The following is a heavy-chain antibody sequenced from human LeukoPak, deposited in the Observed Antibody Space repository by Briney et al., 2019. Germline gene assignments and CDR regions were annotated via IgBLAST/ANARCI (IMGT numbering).Heavy chain of an antibody. D-gene: IGHD2-2*01. Sequence: PSETLSLTCAVYGGSFSGYYWSWIRQPPGKGLEWIGEINHSGSTNYNPSLESRVTISVDTSKNQFSLKLSSVTAADTAVYYCARGRGSTSRIFDYWGQGTLVTVSS. V-gene: IGHV4-34*01. CDR1: GGSFSGYY. J-gene: IGHJ4*02. CDR2: INHSGST. CDR3: ARGRGSTSRIFDY.